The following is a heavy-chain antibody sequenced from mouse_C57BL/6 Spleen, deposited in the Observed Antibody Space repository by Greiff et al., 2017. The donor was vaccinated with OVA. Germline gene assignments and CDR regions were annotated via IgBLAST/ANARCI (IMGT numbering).Heavy chain of an antibody. V-gene: IGHV1-69*01. CDR3: ARPLDSSGDWFAY. Sequence: QVQLQQPGAELVMPGASVKLSCKASGYTFTSYWMHWVKQRPGQGLEWIGEIDPSDSYPNYNQKFKGKATLTVDKSSSTAYMQLSSLTSEDSAVYYCARPLDSSGDWFAYWGQGTLVTVSA. J-gene: IGHJ3*01. CDR2: IDPSDSYP. D-gene: IGHD3-2*02. CDR1: GYTFTSYW.